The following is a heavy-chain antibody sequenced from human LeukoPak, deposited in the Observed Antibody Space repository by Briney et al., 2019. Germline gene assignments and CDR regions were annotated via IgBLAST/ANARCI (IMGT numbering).Heavy chain of an antibody. CDR2: IIPIFGTA. J-gene: IGHJ6*03. CDR3: AREGDSNYSYYYYYYMDV. D-gene: IGHD4-11*01. Sequence: ASVKVSCKASGGTFSSYAISWVRQAPGQGLEWMGGIIPIFGTANYAQKFQGRVTITTDASTSTAYMELSSLRSEDTAVYYCAREGDSNYSYYYYYYMDVWGKGTTVTVSS. V-gene: IGHV1-69*05. CDR1: GGTFSSYA.